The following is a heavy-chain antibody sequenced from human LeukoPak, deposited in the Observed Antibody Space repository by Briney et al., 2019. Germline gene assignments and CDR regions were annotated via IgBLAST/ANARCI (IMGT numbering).Heavy chain of an antibody. CDR2: INSDGSST. D-gene: IGHD3-10*01. CDR1: GFTFSTYW. Sequence: AGGSLRLSCAASGFTFSTYWMYWVRQPPGKGLVWVSGINSDGSSTNYADSVKGRFTISRDNAKNTLYLQMDSLIDEDTAIYYCGLSMVRALSPDYWGQGTLVTVSS. V-gene: IGHV3-74*01. CDR3: GLSMVRALSPDY. J-gene: IGHJ4*02.